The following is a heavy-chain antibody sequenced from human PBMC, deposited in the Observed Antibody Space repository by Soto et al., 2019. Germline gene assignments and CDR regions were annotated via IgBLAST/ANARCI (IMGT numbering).Heavy chain of an antibody. Sequence: QMQLVQSGPEVKKPGTSVKVSCKASGFTFTSSAVQWVRQARGQRLEWIGWIVVGSGNTNYAQKFQERVTITRDMSTSTAYMELSSLRSADTAVYYCAATYDYGDYGRGYYFDYWGQGTLVTVSS. CDR2: IVVGSGNT. CDR1: GFTFTSSA. J-gene: IGHJ4*02. V-gene: IGHV1-58*01. D-gene: IGHD4-17*01. CDR3: AATYDYGDYGRGYYFDY.